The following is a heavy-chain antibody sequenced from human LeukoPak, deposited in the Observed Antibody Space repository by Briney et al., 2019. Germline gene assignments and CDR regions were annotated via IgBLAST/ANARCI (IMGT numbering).Heavy chain of an antibody. Sequence: ASVKVSCKASGYTFTGYYMHWVRQAPGQGLEWMGWINPNSGGTNYAQKFQGRVTMTRDTSISTAYMELSRLRSDDTAVYYCAREAADPPKIFDYWGQGTLVTASS. V-gene: IGHV1-2*02. J-gene: IGHJ4*02. CDR2: INPNSGGT. CDR1: GYTFTGYY. CDR3: AREAADPPKIFDY. D-gene: IGHD6-13*01.